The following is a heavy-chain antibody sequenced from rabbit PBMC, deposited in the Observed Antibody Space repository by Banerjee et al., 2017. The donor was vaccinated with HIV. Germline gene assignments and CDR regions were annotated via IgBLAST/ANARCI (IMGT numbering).Heavy chain of an antibody. D-gene: IGHD4-1*01. CDR3: ARDLAGVIGWNFNL. J-gene: IGHJ4*01. Sequence: QEQLEESGGDLVQPEGSLTLTCKASGFDFSSNAMCWVRQAPGKGLEWIACINTSSGSTVYASWAKGRFTISKTSSTPVTLQMTSLTAADTATYFCARDLAGVIGWNFNLWGQGTLVTVS. V-gene: IGHV1S45*01. CDR2: INTSSGST. CDR1: GFDFSSNA.